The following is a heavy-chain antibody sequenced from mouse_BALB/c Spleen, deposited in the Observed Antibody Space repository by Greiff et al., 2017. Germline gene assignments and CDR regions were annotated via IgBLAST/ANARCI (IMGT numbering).Heavy chain of an antibody. V-gene: IGHV5-6*01. J-gene: IGHJ2*01. CDR1: GFTFSSYG. CDR3: ARLEVFDY. Sequence: EVQVVESGGDLVKPGGSLKLSCAASGFTFSSYGMSWVRQTPDKRLEWVATISSGGSYTYYPDSVKGRFTISRDNAKNTLYLQMSSLKSEDTAMYYCARLEVFDYWGQGTTLTVSS. CDR2: ISSGGSYT.